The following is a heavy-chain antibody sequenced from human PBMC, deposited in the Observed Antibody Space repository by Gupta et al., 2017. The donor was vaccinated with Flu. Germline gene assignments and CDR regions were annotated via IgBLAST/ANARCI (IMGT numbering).Heavy chain of an antibody. CDR3: ATGGAGPHCYYYMDS. Sequence: IHWVRKAPGQSLEWLGWINAGNGDREYSQRFQGRVTITRDTSVSTGNMELSNLRPEDTAVYYCATGGAGPHCYYYMDSWGKGTTVTVSS. V-gene: IGHV1-3*01. CDR2: INAGNGDR. D-gene: IGHD1-26*01. J-gene: IGHJ6*03.